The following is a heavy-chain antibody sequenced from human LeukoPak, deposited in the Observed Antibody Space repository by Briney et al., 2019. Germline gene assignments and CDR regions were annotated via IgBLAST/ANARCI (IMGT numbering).Heavy chain of an antibody. D-gene: IGHD2-2*03. CDR1: GGSISSSSYY. CDR3: ARRKSGYCSSTSCYQAYNWFDP. V-gene: IGHV4-39*01. J-gene: IGHJ5*02. CDR2: IYHSGST. Sequence: SETLSLTCNVSGGSISSSSYYWGWIRQPPGKGLEWIVSIYHSGSTYYNPSLKSRVTISADTSKNQFSLKLNSVTAADTAVYYCARRKSGYCSSTSCYQAYNWFDPWGQGTLVTVSS.